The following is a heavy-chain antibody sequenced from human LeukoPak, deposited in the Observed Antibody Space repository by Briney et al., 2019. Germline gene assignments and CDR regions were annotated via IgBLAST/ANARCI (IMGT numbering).Heavy chain of an antibody. CDR3: ARAEMATIRNFDY. Sequence: SETLSLTCAVSGGSISSSNWWSWVRQPPGKGLEWIGEIYHSGSTNYNPSLKSRVTISVDTSKNQFSLKLSSVTAADTAVYYCARAEMATIRNFDYWGQGTLVTVSS. V-gene: IGHV4-4*02. CDR1: GGSISSSNW. D-gene: IGHD5-24*01. J-gene: IGHJ4*02. CDR2: IYHSGST.